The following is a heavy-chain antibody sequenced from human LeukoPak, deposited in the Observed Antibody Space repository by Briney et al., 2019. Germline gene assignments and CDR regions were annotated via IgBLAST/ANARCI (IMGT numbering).Heavy chain of an antibody. CDR2: IDWDDDK. CDR1: GFSLSTSGMC. CDR3: ARIRNDYGDYVLDY. V-gene: IGHV2-70*11. J-gene: IGHJ4*02. D-gene: IGHD4-17*01. Sequence: SGPALVKPTQTLTLTCTFSGFSLSTSGMCVSWIRQPPGKALEWLARIDWDDDKYYSTSLKTRLTISKDTSKNQVVLTMTNMDPVDTATYYCARIRNDYGDYVLDYWGQGTLVTVSS.